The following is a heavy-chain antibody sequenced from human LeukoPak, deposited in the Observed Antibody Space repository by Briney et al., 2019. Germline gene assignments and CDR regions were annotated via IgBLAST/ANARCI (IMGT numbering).Heavy chain of an antibody. J-gene: IGHJ4*02. CDR2: INTNTGNP. CDR3: ARDPWAGQSYYFDY. Sequence: ASVKVSCKASGYTFTNYALNWVRQAPGQGLEWMGWINTNTGNPTYAQGFTGRFVFSLDTSVSTAYLQISSLKAEDTAVYYCARDPWAGQSYYFDYRGQGTLVTVSS. V-gene: IGHV7-4-1*02. CDR1: GYTFTNYA.